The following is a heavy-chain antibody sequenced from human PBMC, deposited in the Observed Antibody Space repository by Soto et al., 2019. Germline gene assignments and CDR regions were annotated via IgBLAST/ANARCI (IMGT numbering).Heavy chain of an antibody. D-gene: IGHD3-9*01. V-gene: IGHV4-34*01. Sequence: SETLSLTCAVYGGSFSGYYWSWIRQPPGKGLEWIGEINHSGSTNYNPSLKSRVTISVDTSKNQFSLKLSSVTAADTAVYYCARAPGSITISCFDYWGQGTLVTVSS. CDR3: ARAPGSITISCFDY. CDR2: INHSGST. J-gene: IGHJ4*02. CDR1: GGSFSGYY.